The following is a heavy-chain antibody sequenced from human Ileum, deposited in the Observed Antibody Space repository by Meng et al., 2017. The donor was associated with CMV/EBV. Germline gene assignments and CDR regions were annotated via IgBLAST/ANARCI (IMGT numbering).Heavy chain of an antibody. D-gene: IGHD1-26*01. Sequence: CVASDFTLNGAWMNWVRQAPGKGLEWVGRVKSASADGAADAAAPVKGRFTVSRDDSRKTVHLQMDNLKIEDTAVYYCNTGWDQYFDFWGQGALVTVSS. CDR2: VKSASADGAA. CDR3: NTGWDQYFDF. J-gene: IGHJ4*02. V-gene: IGHV3-15*07. CDR1: DFTLNGAW.